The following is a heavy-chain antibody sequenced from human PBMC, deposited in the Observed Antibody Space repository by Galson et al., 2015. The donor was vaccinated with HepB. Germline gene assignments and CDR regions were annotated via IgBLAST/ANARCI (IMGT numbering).Heavy chain of an antibody. Sequence: SLRLSCAASGFTFSSYSMNWVRQAPGKGLEWVSYISSSSSTIYYADSVKGRFTISRDNAKNSLYLQMNSLRAEDTAVYYCARVLMDHRGDAFDIWGQGTMVTVSS. D-gene: IGHD2-8*01. CDR2: ISSSSSTI. V-gene: IGHV3-48*01. CDR1: GFTFSSYS. J-gene: IGHJ3*02. CDR3: ARVLMDHRGDAFDI.